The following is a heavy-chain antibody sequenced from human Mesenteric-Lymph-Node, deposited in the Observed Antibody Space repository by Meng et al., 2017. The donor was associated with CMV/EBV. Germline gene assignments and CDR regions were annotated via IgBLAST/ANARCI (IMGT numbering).Heavy chain of an antibody. V-gene: IGHV3-21*01. D-gene: IGHD3-22*01. J-gene: IGHJ5*02. CDR1: GFTFSDYN. CDR2: ITSSSSYI. Sequence: GGSLRLSCAASGFTFSDYNMNWVRQAPGRGLEWVSSITSSSSYIFYADSVRGRFTISRDNAKNSLYLQMNSLRAEDTAIYYCERALIPIYYYKGNGYYYDHWGQGALVTVSS. CDR3: ERALIPIYYYKGNGYYYDH.